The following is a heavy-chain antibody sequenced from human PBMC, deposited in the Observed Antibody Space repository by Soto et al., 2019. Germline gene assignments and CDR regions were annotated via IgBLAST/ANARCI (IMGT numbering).Heavy chain of an antibody. J-gene: IGHJ4*02. CDR2: IYYSGST. V-gene: IGHV4-39*01. CDR3: ARLSSYYHYYFDY. D-gene: IGHD1-26*01. Sequence: SETLSLTCTVSGGSISSSSYYWGWIRQPPGKGLEWIGSIYYSGSTYYNPSLKSRVTISVDTSKNQFSLKLSSVTAAYTAVYYCARLSSYYHYYFDYWGQGTLVTVSS. CDR1: GGSISSSSYY.